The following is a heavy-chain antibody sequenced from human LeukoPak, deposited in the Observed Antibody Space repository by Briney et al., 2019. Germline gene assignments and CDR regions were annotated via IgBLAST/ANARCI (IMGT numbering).Heavy chain of an antibody. CDR2: ISISSIYI. V-gene: IGHV3-21*01. CDR1: GFTFSSYG. J-gene: IGHJ3*02. Sequence: GGTLRLSCAASGFTFSSYGMSWVRQAPGKGLVWVSSISISSIYIYYADSVKGRLTISRDNAKDSLFLQMHSLRAEDTAVYYCARDTSDTDDSFDIWGQGTMVTVSS. D-gene: IGHD5-18*01. CDR3: ARDTSDTDDSFDI.